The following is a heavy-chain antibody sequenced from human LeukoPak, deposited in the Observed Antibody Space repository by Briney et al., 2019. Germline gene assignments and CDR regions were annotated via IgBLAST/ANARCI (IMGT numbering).Heavy chain of an antibody. CDR2: IYYSGST. J-gene: IGHJ6*02. CDR3: ARDGLSPVVPNCSSTSCYDYYYGMDV. Sequence: SETLSLTCTVSGGSISSGDYYWSWIRQPPGKGLEWIGYIYYSGSTYYNPSLKSRVTISVDTSKNQFSLKLSPVTAADTAVYYCARDGLSPVVPNCSSTSCYDYYYGMDVWGQGTTVTVSS. V-gene: IGHV4-30-4*01. CDR1: GGSISSGDYY. D-gene: IGHD2-2*01.